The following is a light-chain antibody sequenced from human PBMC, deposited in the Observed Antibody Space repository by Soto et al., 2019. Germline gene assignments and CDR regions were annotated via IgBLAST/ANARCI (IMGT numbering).Light chain of an antibody. V-gene: IGLV2-23*01. CDR3: CSYADSSWIYV. Sequence: QSALTQPASVSGSPGQSITISCTGTSSDVGSYNLVSWYQQHPGKAPKLMIYEGSKRPSGISNRFSGSKSGNTASLTISGLQAEDEAEYYCCSYADSSWIYVFGSGTKLTVL. CDR2: EGS. J-gene: IGLJ1*01. CDR1: SSDVGSYNL.